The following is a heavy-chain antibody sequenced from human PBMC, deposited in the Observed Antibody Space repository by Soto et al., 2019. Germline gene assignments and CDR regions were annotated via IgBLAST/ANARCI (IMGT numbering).Heavy chain of an antibody. CDR3: ARDFLRTEGAFDI. V-gene: IGHV4-34*01. Sequence: SETLSLTCAVYGGSFSGYYWSWIRQPPGKGLEWIGEINHSGSTNYNPSLKSRVTISVDKSKNQFSLKLSSVTAADTAVYYCARDFLRTEGAFDIWGQGTMVTVSS. CDR1: GGSFSGYY. D-gene: IGHD4-17*01. J-gene: IGHJ3*02. CDR2: INHSGST.